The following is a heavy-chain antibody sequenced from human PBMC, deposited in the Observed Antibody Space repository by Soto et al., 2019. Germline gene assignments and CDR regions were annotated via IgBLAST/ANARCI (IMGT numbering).Heavy chain of an antibody. V-gene: IGHV1-69*01. CDR1: GGALSSSG. Sequence: QVQLVQSGAEMKKPGSSVRVSCKASGGALSSSGITWVRQAPGQGLQWVAGVIPIFGTTKNAPKFQGRVTVSAEESTSTAYMELSSLKSEDTAVYFCARWPPQGSDFPGVIPWDALVVLGQGTLVTVSS. CDR3: ARWPPQGSDFPGVIPWDALVV. CDR2: VIPIFGTT. J-gene: IGHJ3*01. D-gene: IGHD2-21*01.